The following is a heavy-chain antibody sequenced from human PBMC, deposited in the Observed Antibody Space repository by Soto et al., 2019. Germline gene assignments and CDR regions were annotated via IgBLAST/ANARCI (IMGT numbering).Heavy chain of an antibody. V-gene: IGHV4-59*01. D-gene: IGHD3-22*01. J-gene: IGHJ3*02. Sequence: QVQLQESGPGLVKPSETLSLTCTVSGGSISSYYWSWIRQPPGKGLEWIGYIYYSGSTNYNPSLKSRVTISVDTSKNQFSLKLSSVTAADTAVYYCARGYYYDSIPVDAFDIWGQGTMVTVSS. CDR1: GGSISSYY. CDR2: IYYSGST. CDR3: ARGYYYDSIPVDAFDI.